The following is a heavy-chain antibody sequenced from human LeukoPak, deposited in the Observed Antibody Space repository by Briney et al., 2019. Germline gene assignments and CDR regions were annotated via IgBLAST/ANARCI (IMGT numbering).Heavy chain of an antibody. Sequence: GESLRISCKGSGYSFTSYWNNWVRQMPGKGLEWTGKIDPSDSYTNYSPSFQGHVTISAAKSISTAYLQWSSLKASDTAMYYCASINDYGDPSGVYWGQGTLVTVSS. J-gene: IGHJ4*02. D-gene: IGHD4-17*01. V-gene: IGHV5-10-1*01. CDR2: IDPSDSYT. CDR3: ASINDYGDPSGVY. CDR1: GYSFTSYW.